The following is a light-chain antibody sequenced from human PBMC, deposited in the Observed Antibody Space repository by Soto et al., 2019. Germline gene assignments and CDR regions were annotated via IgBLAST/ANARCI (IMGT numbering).Light chain of an antibody. CDR1: SSDVGGYNY. J-gene: IGLJ1*01. CDR3: SSYTSTSTYV. Sequence: QSVLTQPASVSGSPGQSITISCTGTSSDVGGYNYVSWYQQYPGKAPKLMIYHVSNRPSGVSNRFSGSKSGNSASLTISGLQPEDEADYYRSSYTSTSTYVFGTGTKLTVL. V-gene: IGLV2-14*01. CDR2: HVS.